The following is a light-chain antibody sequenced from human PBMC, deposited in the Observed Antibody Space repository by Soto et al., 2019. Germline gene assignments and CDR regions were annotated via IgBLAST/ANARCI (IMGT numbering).Light chain of an antibody. V-gene: IGLV2-8*01. Sequence: QSALTQPPSASGSPGQSVTICCTGTSSDVGGYNYVSWYQQHPGKAPKLMIYEVNKRPSGVPDRFSGSKSGNTASLTVSGLQAEDEADYYCSSYAGSNNVFGTGTKLTVL. CDR1: SSDVGGYNY. CDR3: SSYAGSNNV. CDR2: EVN. J-gene: IGLJ1*01.